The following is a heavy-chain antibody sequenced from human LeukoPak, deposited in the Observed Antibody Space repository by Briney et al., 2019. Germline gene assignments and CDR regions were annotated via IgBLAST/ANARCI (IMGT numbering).Heavy chain of an antibody. D-gene: IGHD3-10*01. V-gene: IGHV3-30*18. J-gene: IGHJ6*02. CDR1: GFTFSSYS. CDR3: AKDTLWFGESLDYYGMDV. CDR2: ISYDGSNK. Sequence: QTGGSLRLSCAASGFTFSSYSMNWVRQAPGKGLEWVAVISYDGSNKYYADSVKGRFTISRDNSKNTLYLQMNSLRAEDTAVYYCAKDTLWFGESLDYYGMDVWGQGTTVTVSS.